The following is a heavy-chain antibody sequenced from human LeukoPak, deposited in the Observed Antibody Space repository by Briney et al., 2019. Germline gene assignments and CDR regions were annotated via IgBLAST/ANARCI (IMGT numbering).Heavy chain of an antibody. CDR1: GGSFSGYY. CDR2: INHSGST. CDR3: ARGTAMSHGGGFDY. Sequence: SETLSLTCAVYGGSFSGYYWSWVRQPPGKGREWRGEINHSGSTNYNPSLKSRVTISVDTSKNQFSLKLSSVTAADTAVYYCARGTAMSHGGGFDYWGQGTLVTVSS. J-gene: IGHJ4*02. D-gene: IGHD5-18*01. V-gene: IGHV4-34*01.